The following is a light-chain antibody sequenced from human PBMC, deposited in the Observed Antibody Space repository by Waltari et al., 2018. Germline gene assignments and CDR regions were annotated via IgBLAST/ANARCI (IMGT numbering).Light chain of an antibody. J-gene: IGLJ3*02. CDR3: NSRDTNNLWV. Sequence: SSELTQDPAVSVALGQTVKITCQGDSLRSYFASWYQQTPGQAPLLVMYGKNIRPSGIPDRISGSRSGNTASLTITGAQAEDEADYYCNSRDTNNLWVFGGGTKLTVL. CDR1: SLRSYF. V-gene: IGLV3-19*01. CDR2: GKN.